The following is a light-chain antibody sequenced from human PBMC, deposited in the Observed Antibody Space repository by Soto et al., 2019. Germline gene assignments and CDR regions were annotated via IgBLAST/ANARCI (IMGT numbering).Light chain of an antibody. V-gene: IGLV6-57*03. CDR2: EDN. J-gene: IGLJ2*01. Sequence: NFMLTQPHSVSESPGKTVIISCTRSSGGFPSNSVQWYQQRPGSAPTTIISEDNQRPSGVPDRSSGSTDGSSNSASLIISGLKTEDEADYYCQSYDSNTVVFGGGTKLTVL. CDR1: SGGFPSNS. CDR3: QSYDSNTVV.